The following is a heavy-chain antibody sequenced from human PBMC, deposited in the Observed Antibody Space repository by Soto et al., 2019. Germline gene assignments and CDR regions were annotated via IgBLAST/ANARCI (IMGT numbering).Heavy chain of an antibody. J-gene: IGHJ6*02. D-gene: IGHD2-2*01. CDR2: MNPNSGNT. Sequence: RASVKVSCKASGYTFTSYDINWVRQATGQGLEWMGWMNPNSGNTGYAQKFQGRVTMTRNTSISTAYMELSSLRSEDTAVYYCARDIVVVPAAYYGMDVWGQGTTVTVSS. CDR1: GYTFTSYD. V-gene: IGHV1-8*01. CDR3: ARDIVVVPAAYYGMDV.